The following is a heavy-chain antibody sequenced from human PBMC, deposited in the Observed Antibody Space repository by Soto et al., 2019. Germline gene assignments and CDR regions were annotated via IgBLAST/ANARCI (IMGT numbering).Heavy chain of an antibody. D-gene: IGHD3-9*01. J-gene: IGHJ3*02. Sequence: KPSETLSLTCTVSGGSISSYYWSWIRQPPGKGLEWIGYIYYSGGTNYNPSLKSRVTISVDTSKNQFSLKLSSVTAADTAVYYCARDPTYYDILTRPLGAFDIWGRGTMVTVSS. V-gene: IGHV4-59*01. CDR1: GGSISSYY. CDR2: IYYSGGT. CDR3: ARDPTYYDILTRPLGAFDI.